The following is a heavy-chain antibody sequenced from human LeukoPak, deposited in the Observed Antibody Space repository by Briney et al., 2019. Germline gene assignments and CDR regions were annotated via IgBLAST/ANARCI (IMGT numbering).Heavy chain of an antibody. Sequence: GGSLRLSCAASGFTFSDSYMSWIRQAPGKGLEWVAYISHRADNIYYADSVRGRFTISRDNAMNSLYLQMNSLRDEDTAVYHCARHIAVTGVVAVDIWGQGTMVTVSS. CDR3: ARHIAVTGVVAVDI. CDR1: GFTFSDSY. V-gene: IGHV3-11*01. D-gene: IGHD6-19*01. J-gene: IGHJ3*02. CDR2: ISHRADNI.